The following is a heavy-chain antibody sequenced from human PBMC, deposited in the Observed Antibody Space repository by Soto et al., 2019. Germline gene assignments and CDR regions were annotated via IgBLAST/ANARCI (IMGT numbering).Heavy chain of an antibody. Sequence: GASVKVSCKTSGYTFTRNGISWVRQAPGQGLEWMGWISPNSGNIKYAQKLQGRVIMTTDTSTSTAYMELRSLRSDDKAVYHCVKDRDSNSWPSRDVWGPGTTVTVSS. CDR2: ISPNSGNI. CDR1: GYTFTRNG. CDR3: VKDRDSNSWPSRDV. J-gene: IGHJ6*02. V-gene: IGHV1-18*01. D-gene: IGHD3-22*01.